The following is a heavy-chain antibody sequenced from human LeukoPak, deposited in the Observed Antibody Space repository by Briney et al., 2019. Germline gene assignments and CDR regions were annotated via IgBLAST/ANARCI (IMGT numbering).Heavy chain of an antibody. CDR2: IYTSGST. D-gene: IGHD6-13*01. CDR1: GGSIGSYY. Sequence: PSETLSLTCTVSGGSIGSYYWSWIRQPAGKGLEWIGRIYTSGSTNYNPSLKSRVSMSVDTSKNQFSLKLSSVTAADTAVYYCARETIAAAGPGGGSINSFDPWGQGTLVTVSS. J-gene: IGHJ5*02. V-gene: IGHV4-4*07. CDR3: ARETIAAAGPGGGSINSFDP.